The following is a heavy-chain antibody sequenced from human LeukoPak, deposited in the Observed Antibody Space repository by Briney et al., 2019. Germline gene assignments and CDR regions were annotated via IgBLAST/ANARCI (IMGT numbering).Heavy chain of an antibody. Sequence: PGGSLRLSCAASGFTFSNYWMHWVRQAPGKGLVWVSRINSDGINTSYADSVKGRFTISRDNAKNTLNLQMNSLRAEDTAVYYCAKDLNLWSPIIGAQGYWGQGTLVTVSS. CDR2: INSDGINT. CDR1: GFTFSNYW. V-gene: IGHV3-74*01. D-gene: IGHD2/OR15-2a*01. CDR3: AKDLNLWSPIIGAQGY. J-gene: IGHJ4*02.